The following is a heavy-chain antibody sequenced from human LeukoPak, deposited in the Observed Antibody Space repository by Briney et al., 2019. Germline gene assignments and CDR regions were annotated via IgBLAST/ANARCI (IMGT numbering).Heavy chain of an antibody. D-gene: IGHD3-22*01. Sequence: QPGRSLRLSCAASGFTFDDYATHWVRQAPGEGLEWVSGISYNSNIIGYADSVKGRFTISRDNAKNFLYLQMNSLRAEDTALYYCAKDYYSDSSGSYDYWGQGTLVTVSP. V-gene: IGHV3-9*01. CDR1: GFTFDDYA. CDR2: ISYNSNII. CDR3: AKDYYSDSSGSYDY. J-gene: IGHJ4*02.